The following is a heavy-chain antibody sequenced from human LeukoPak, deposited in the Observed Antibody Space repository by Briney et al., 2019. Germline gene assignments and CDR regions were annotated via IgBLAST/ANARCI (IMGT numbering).Heavy chain of an antibody. J-gene: IGHJ4*02. Sequence: GGSLRLSCAASGLTVNTNYMSWVRQAPGKGLEWVSIIYSGGATFYADSVKGRFTISIESSKNTFWLQMNSLRVEDTAVYYCARLHYDVLTGPFDYWGQGTLVTVSS. CDR2: IYSGGAT. CDR3: ARLHYDVLTGPFDY. V-gene: IGHV3-66*04. D-gene: IGHD3-9*01. CDR1: GLTVNTNY.